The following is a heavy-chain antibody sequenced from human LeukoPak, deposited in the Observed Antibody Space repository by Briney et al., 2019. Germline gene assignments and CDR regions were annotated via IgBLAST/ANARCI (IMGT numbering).Heavy chain of an antibody. D-gene: IGHD6-6*01. CDR1: GFTFSSYA. CDR3: ARPRSSPYFDY. J-gene: IGHJ4*02. CDR2: ISYDGSNK. V-gene: IGHV3-30-3*01. Sequence: PGGSLRLSCAASGFTFSSYAMHWVRQAPGKGLEWVAVISYDGSNKYYADSVKGRFTISRDNSKNTLYLQMNSLRAEDTAVYYCARPRSSPYFDYWGQGTLVTVSS.